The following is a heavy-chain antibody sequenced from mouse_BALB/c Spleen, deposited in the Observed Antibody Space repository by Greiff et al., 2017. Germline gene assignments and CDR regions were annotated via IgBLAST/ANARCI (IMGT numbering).Heavy chain of an antibody. CDR3: ARSYTYAMDY. D-gene: IGHD2-12*01. CDR2: ISSGSSTT. J-gene: IGHJ4*01. CDR1: GFTFSSFG. V-gene: IGHV5-17*02. Sequence: EVKLVESGGGLVQPGGSRKLSCAASGFTFSSFGMHWVRQAPEKGLEWVAYISSGSSTTYYADTVKGRFTISRDNPKNTLFLQMTSLRSEDTAMYYCARSYTYAMDYWGQGTSVTVSS.